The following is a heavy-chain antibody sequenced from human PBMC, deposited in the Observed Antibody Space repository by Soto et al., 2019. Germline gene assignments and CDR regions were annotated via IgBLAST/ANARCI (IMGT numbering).Heavy chain of an antibody. CDR3: ARLYSGYDHYFDY. CDR1: GGSISSYY. V-gene: IGHV5-51*01. Sequence: ETLSLTCTVSGGSISSYYWSWIRQPPGKGLEWMGIIYPGDSDTRYSPSFQGQVTISADKSISTAYLQWSSLKASDTAMYYCARLYSGYDHYFDYWGQGTLVTVSS. J-gene: IGHJ4*02. D-gene: IGHD5-12*01. CDR2: IYPGDSDT.